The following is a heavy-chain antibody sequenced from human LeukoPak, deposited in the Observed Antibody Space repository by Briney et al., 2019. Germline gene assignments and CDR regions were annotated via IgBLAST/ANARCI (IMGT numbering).Heavy chain of an antibody. CDR2: IYYSGRT. J-gene: IGHJ6*03. CDR1: GGSISSYY. Sequence: PSETLSLTCTVSGGSISSYYWSWIRQPPGKGLEWIGYIYYSGRTNYNPSLKSRVTISVDTSKNQFSLKLSSVTAADTAVYYCARVTKTYYYYMDVWGKGTTVTVSS. CDR3: ARVTKTYYYYMDV. D-gene: IGHD2-2*01. V-gene: IGHV4-59*01.